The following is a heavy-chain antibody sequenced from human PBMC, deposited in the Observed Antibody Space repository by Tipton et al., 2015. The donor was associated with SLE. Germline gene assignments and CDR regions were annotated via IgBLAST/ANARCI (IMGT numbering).Heavy chain of an antibody. CDR3: ARDKWGEYTASTGYFWSFDP. CDR1: GGSLNNTF. Sequence: LRLSCTVSGGSLNNTFCSWIRQSAGKGLEWGGRVSPSGGTNYKPPPKSRVTMSVDTSRNQFSLNLSSLTAADTAVYFCARDKWGEYTASTGYFWSFDPWGQGIPVTVSS. J-gene: IGHJ5*02. V-gene: IGHV4-4*07. CDR2: VSPSGGT. D-gene: IGHD3-9*01.